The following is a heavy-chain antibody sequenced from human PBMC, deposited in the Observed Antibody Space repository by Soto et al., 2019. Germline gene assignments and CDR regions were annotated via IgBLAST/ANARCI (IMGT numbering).Heavy chain of an antibody. Sequence: KTSETLSLTCTVSGSSISPFYWSWIRQPPGKGLEWIGCIYYTGSTNYNPSLKDRVTLSLGTSRNQLSLKLSSVTAADTAVYYCTRVGGYYGDYPNFDYWGPGTLVTVSS. J-gene: IGHJ4*02. CDR3: TRVGGYYGDYPNFDY. CDR1: GSSISPFY. D-gene: IGHD4-17*01. V-gene: IGHV4-59*01. CDR2: IYYTGST.